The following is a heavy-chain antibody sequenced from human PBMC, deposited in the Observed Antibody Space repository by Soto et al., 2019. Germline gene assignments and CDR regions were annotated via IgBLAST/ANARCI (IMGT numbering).Heavy chain of an antibody. CDR3: VRDLPIVVVPAAQATFDI. J-gene: IGHJ3*02. CDR2: IIPILGIA. Sequence: SVKVSCKASGGTFSSYTISWVRQAPGQGLEWMGRIIPILGIANYAQKFQGRVTITADKSTSTAYMELSSLRSEDTAVYYCVRDLPIVVVPAAQATFDIWGQGTMVTVSS. D-gene: IGHD2-2*01. V-gene: IGHV1-69*04. CDR1: GGTFSSYT.